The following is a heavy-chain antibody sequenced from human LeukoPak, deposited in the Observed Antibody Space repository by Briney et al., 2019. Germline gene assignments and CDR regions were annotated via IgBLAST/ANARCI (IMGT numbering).Heavy chain of an antibody. D-gene: IGHD3-10*01. V-gene: IGHV3-30*04. CDR3: ARDGPGGAIGY. J-gene: IGHJ4*02. CDR1: GFIFSSYA. CDR2: ISKDAKEK. Sequence: PGGSLRLSCAASGFIFSSYAMHWARQAPGKGLEWVAVISKDAKEKFYIDSVKGRFTISRDNSENTLYVHMKSLRDDDTAVYYCARDGPGGAIGYWGRGTLVTVSS.